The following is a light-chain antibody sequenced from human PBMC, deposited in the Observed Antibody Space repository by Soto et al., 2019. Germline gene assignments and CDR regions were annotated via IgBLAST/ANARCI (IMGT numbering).Light chain of an antibody. Sequence: DIQMTQSPSSLSASVGDRITIICQASQDIRNYLNWYQQKPGTTPKLLIYAASNLEAGVPSRFIGSGSGTDFIFTISSLQPEDIATEYCQHYDSVPITFGQGTRLESK. CDR2: AAS. CDR1: QDIRNY. J-gene: IGKJ5*01. V-gene: IGKV1-33*01. CDR3: QHYDSVPIT.